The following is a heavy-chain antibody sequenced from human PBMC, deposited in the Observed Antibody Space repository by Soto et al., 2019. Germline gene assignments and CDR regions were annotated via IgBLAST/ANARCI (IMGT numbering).Heavy chain of an antibody. CDR2: IVNDGSNE. CDR1: GFSFSTYG. D-gene: IGHD2-15*01. J-gene: IGHJ3*02. CDR3: VRDDIGDPNVLDM. V-gene: IGHV3-33*01. Sequence: GGSLRLSCVASGFSFSTYGMHWVRQAPGKGLEWLAVIVNDGSNENHADSVKDRFTISRDNSINTLDLQMNSLRVEDTAFYYCVRDDIGDPNVLDMWGQGTMVTVSS.